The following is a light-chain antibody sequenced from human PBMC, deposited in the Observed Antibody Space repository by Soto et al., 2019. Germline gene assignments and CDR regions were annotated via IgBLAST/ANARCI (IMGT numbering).Light chain of an antibody. J-gene: IGKJ1*01. CDR3: QQYLASPPWT. V-gene: IGKV3-20*01. Sequence: EIVLTQSPGTLSLSPGERATLSCRASQSVNSGYLAWYQQKPGQAPRLLIYGTSTRAAGIPDRFSGSGSGTDFTLTISILEPEDFAVYSCQQYLASPPWTFGQGTKVE. CDR2: GTS. CDR1: QSVNSGY.